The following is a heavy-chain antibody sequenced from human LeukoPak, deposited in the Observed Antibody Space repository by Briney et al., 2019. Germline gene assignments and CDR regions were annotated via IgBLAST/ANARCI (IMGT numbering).Heavy chain of an antibody. D-gene: IGHD2-2*01. CDR1: RFNFSNYW. CDR2: IKQDGSEK. CDR3: ARDRCSSTSCFIDY. J-gene: IGHJ4*02. Sequence: PGGSLRLSCAVFRFNFSNYWMSWVRQAPGKGLEWVANIKQDGSEKYYVDSVKGRFTISRDNAKNSLYLQMNSLRAEDRAVYYCARDRCSSTSCFIDYWGQGTLVTVSS. V-gene: IGHV3-7*04.